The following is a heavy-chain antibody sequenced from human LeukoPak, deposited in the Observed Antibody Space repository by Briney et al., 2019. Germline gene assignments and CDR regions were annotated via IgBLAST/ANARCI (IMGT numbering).Heavy chain of an antibody. D-gene: IGHD3-3*01. J-gene: IGHJ3*02. V-gene: IGHV3-30*02. CDR1: GFTFSSYG. Sequence: GGSLRLSCAASGFTFSSYGMHWVRQAPGKGLEWVAFIRYDGSNKYYADSVKGRFTISRDNSKNTLYLQMNSLRAEDTAVYYCATSSNYWSGPTAFDIWGQETMVTVSS. CDR3: ATSSNYWSGPTAFDI. CDR2: IRYDGSNK.